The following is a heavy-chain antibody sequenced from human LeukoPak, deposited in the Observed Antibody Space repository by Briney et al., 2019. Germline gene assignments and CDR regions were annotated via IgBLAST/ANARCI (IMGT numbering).Heavy chain of an antibody. V-gene: IGHV4-39*07. CDR3: ARVNWNDPNWFDP. CDR1: GGSISSSSYY. Sequence: PSETLSLTCTVSGGSISSSSYYWGWIRQPPGKGLEWIGSIYYSGSTYYNPSLKSRVTISVDTSKNQFSLKLSSVTAADTAVYYCARVNWNDPNWFDPWGQGTLVTVSS. D-gene: IGHD1-1*01. CDR2: IYYSGST. J-gene: IGHJ5*02.